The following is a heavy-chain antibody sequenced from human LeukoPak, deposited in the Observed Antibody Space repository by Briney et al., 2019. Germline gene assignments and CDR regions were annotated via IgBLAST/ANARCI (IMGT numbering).Heavy chain of an antibody. Sequence: SETPSLTCTVSGGSISSHYRSWIRQPPGKGLEWIVYIYNSVSTNYNPSLKSRVTISVDTCKNQFSLKLSSVTAADTAVYCCAREIRGYCTNGVCYEVPWFDPWGQGTLVSVSS. CDR1: GGSISSHY. CDR3: AREIRGYCTNGVCYEVPWFDP. J-gene: IGHJ5*02. V-gene: IGHV4-59*11. CDR2: IYNSVST. D-gene: IGHD2-8*01.